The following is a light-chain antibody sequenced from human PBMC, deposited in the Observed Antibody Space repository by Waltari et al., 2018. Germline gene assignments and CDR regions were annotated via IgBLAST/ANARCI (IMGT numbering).Light chain of an antibody. V-gene: IGLV8-61*01. Sequence: QTVVTQDPSLSVSPGGTVTHPCVFTSAPSSTTPPPPWYQHTPCQPPRTLVYHANARSSGFPDRFSGSILGNTAALTITGAQADDESDYYCALYMGSGIWVFGGGTRLTVL. CDR3: ALYMGSGIWV. CDR2: HAN. J-gene: IGLJ3*02. CDR1: SAPSSTTPP.